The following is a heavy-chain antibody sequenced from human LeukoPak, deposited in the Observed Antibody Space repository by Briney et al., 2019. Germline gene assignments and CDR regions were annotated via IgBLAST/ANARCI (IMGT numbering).Heavy chain of an antibody. V-gene: IGHV3-30-3*01. CDR2: ISYDGSNK. J-gene: IGHJ4*02. Sequence: RSLRLSCAASGFPFSSYAMHWVRQAPGKGLEWVAVISYDGSNKYYADSVKGRFTISRDDSKNTLYLQMNSLRAEDTAVYYCAPGGVVVPAAMGSGFDYWGQGTLVTVSS. CDR3: APGGVVVPAAMGSGFDY. D-gene: IGHD2-2*01. CDR1: GFPFSSYA.